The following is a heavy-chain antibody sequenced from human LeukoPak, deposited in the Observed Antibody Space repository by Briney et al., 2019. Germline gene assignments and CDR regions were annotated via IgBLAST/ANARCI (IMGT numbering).Heavy chain of an antibody. J-gene: IGHJ4*02. V-gene: IGHV1-69*01. D-gene: IGHD5-24*01. Sequence: ASVKVSCKASGGTFSSYAISWVRQAPGQGLEWMVGIIPIFGTANYAQKFQGRVTITADESTSTAYMELSSLRSEDTAVYYCARAAQRWPSYFDYWGQGTLVTVSS. CDR1: GGTFSSYA. CDR3: ARAAQRWPSYFDY. CDR2: IIPIFGTA.